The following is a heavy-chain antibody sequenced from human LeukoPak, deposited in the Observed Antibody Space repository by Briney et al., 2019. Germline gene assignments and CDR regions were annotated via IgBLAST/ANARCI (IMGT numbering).Heavy chain of an antibody. V-gene: IGHV3-30*04. CDR1: GFTFSSYA. D-gene: IGHD6-13*01. J-gene: IGHJ6*03. CDR3: AKDGLAAAGYYYYYMDV. CDR2: ISYDGSNK. Sequence: PGGSLRLSCAASGFTFSSYAMHWVRQAPGKGLEWVAVISYDGSNKYYADSVKGRFTISRDNSKNTLYLQMNSLRAEDTAVYYCAKDGLAAAGYYYYYMDVWGKGTTVTISS.